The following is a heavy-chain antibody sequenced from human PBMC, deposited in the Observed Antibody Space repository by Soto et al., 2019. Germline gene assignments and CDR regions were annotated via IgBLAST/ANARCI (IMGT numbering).Heavy chain of an antibody. J-gene: IGHJ4*02. D-gene: IGHD6-6*01. CDR1: GFTFSSYG. CDR2: ISYDGSNK. CDR3: AKEGVSSSSVFVLLTEASHFDY. Sequence: GGSLRLSCAASGFTFSSYGMQWVRQAPGKGLEWVAVISYDGSNKYYADSVKGRFTISRDNSKNTMYLQMNSLRAEDTAVYYCAKEGVSSSSVFVLLTEASHFDYWGQGTLVTVSS. V-gene: IGHV3-30*18.